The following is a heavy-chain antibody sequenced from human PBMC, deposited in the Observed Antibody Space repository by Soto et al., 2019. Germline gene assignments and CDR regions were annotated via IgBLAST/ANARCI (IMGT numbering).Heavy chain of an antibody. J-gene: IGHJ5*02. CDR1: GASVSHGY. V-gene: IGHV4-59*02. CDR3: ARSYYDSTGFAVDP. CDR2: MYFGGSF. D-gene: IGHD3-22*01. Sequence: QMQLQASGPGLVKPSETLSLTCNVSGASVSHGYWSWIRQPPGKALEWIGFMYFGGSFNYNPSLTSRATISVEPSKNQCSMKLTSVTASDTAVYYCARSYYDSTGFAVDPWGQGTLVTVSS.